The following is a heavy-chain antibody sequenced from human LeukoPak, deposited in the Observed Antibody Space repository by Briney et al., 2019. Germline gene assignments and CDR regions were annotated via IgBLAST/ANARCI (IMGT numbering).Heavy chain of an antibody. CDR3: ARDMTDYYDSSGYLPFDY. CDR2: ISAYNGNT. CDR1: GYTFTSYD. Sequence: GASVKVSCKASGYTFTSYDINWVRQATGQGLEWMGWISAYNGNTNYAQKLQGRVTMTTDTSTSTAYMELRSLRSDDTAVYYCARDMTDYYDSSGYLPFDYWGQGTLVTVSS. V-gene: IGHV1-18*01. D-gene: IGHD3-22*01. J-gene: IGHJ4*02.